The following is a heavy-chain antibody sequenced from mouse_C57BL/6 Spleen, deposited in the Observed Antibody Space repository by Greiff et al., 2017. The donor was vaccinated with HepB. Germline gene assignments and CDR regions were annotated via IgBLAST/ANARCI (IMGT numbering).Heavy chain of an antibody. Sequence: QVQLQQSGAELVRPGASVKLSCKASGYTFTDYYINWVKQRPGQGLEWIARIYPGSGNTYYNEKFKGKATLTAEKSSSTAYMQLSSLTSEDSAVYFCARWGLRQDFDYWGQGTTLTVSS. CDR3: ARWGLRQDFDY. CDR2: IYPGSGNT. CDR1: GYTFTDYY. V-gene: IGHV1-76*01. J-gene: IGHJ2*01. D-gene: IGHD2-13*01.